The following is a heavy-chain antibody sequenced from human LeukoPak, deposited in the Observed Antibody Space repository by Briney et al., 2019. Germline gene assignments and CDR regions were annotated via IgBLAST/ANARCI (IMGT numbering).Heavy chain of an antibody. CDR1: GGTFSSYA. CDR2: IIPIFRTA. V-gene: IGHV1-69*13. D-gene: IGHD2-15*01. Sequence: SVKVSCKASGGTFSSYAISWVRQAPGQGLEWMGGIIPIFRTANYAQKFQGRVTITADESTSTAYMELSSLRSEDTAVYYCARAGYCSGGSCYGGSYYYYGMDVWGQGTTFTVSS. J-gene: IGHJ6*02. CDR3: ARAGYCSGGSCYGGSYYYYGMDV.